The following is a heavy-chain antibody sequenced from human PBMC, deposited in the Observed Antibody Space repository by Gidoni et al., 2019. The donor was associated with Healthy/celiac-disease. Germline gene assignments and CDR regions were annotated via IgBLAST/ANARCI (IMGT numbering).Heavy chain of an antibody. CDR2: IIPIFGTA. D-gene: IGHD6-13*01. CDR3: ASYSSSWYLAFDI. V-gene: IGHV1-69*01. J-gene: IGHJ3*02. CDR1: GGTFSSYD. Sequence: QVQLVQSGAEVKKPGSSVNVSCKASGGTFSSYDISWVRQAPGQWLEWMGGIIPIFGTANYAQKFQGKVTITADESTSTAYMELSSLRSEDTAVYYCASYSSSWYLAFDIWGQGTMVTVSS.